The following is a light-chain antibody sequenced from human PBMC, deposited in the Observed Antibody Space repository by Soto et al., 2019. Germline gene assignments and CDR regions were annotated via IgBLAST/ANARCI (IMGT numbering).Light chain of an antibody. CDR3: CVDAVTFYV. Sequence: QSALTQPRSVSGSPGQSVTISCTGTSSDVGTYDFVSWYQQHPGKAPRLMIFDVSERPSGVPDRFSGSKSGNTASLTISGLQAEDEADYYCCVDAVTFYVFGTGTKVTVL. V-gene: IGLV2-11*01. CDR1: SSDVGTYDF. J-gene: IGLJ1*01. CDR2: DVS.